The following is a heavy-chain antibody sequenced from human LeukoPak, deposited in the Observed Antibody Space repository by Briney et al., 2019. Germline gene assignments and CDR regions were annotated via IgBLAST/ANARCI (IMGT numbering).Heavy chain of an antibody. J-gene: IGHJ6*03. D-gene: IGHD5-18*01. Sequence: ASVKVSCKASGGTFSSYAISWVRQAPGQGLEWMGGIIPILGTANYAQKFQGRVTITADESTSTAYMELSSLRSEDTAVYYCASTTAMGPYYYYMDVWGKGTTVTVSS. V-gene: IGHV1-69*13. CDR3: ASTTAMGPYYYYMDV. CDR1: GGTFSSYA. CDR2: IIPILGTA.